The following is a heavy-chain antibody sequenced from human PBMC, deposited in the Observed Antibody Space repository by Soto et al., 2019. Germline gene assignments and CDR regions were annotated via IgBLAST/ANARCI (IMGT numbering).Heavy chain of an antibody. D-gene: IGHD6-13*01. CDR3: AGGSLKSWFDX. CDR2: IYYSGST. CDR1: VGSIRSDGYY. V-gene: IGHV4-31*03. J-gene: IGHJ5*02. Sequence: TLSLTCTFTVGSIRSDGYYLSWIRQKQGKGLDWIWYIYYSGSTYYNPSLKSRVSISADTSNNQFSLKLPSVTAADTAVYYCAGGSLKSWFDXWGQVTLVTVSX.